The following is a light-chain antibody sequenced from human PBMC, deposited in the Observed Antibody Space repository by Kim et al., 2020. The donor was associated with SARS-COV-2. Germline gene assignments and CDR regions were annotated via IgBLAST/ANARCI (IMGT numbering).Light chain of an antibody. CDR3: QQYGGSPLWT. J-gene: IGKJ1*01. V-gene: IGKV3-20*01. CDR2: GTS. Sequence: EIVLTQSPDTLSLSPGESATLSCRASQTVRSTYLAWYQQKPGQAPRLVLYGTSTRAYGIPDRFSGSGSGTDFTLTISRLEPDDVAVYFCQQYGGSPLWTFGQGTKVDIK. CDR1: QTVRSTY.